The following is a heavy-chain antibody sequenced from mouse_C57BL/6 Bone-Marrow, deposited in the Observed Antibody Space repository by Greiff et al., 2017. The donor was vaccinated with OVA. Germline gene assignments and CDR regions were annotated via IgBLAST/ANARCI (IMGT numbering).Heavy chain of an antibody. J-gene: IGHJ2*01. D-gene: IGHD2-4*01. CDR1: GYTFTDYE. V-gene: IGHV1-15*01. Sequence: QVQLQQSGAELVRPGASVTLSCKASGYTFTDYEMHWVKQTPVHGLEWIGAIDPETGGTAYNQKFKGKAILTADKSSSTAYMELRSLTSEDSAVYYCTRLDYYDYDEDYWGQGTTLTVSS. CDR2: IDPETGGT. CDR3: TRLDYYDYDEDY.